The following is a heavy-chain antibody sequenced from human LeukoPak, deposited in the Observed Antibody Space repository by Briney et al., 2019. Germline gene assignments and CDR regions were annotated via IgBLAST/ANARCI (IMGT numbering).Heavy chain of an antibody. CDR1: GGSISSGDYY. CDR3: ARDMGYNLYYYYGMDV. D-gene: IGHD5-24*01. CDR2: IYYSGST. V-gene: IGHV4-30-4*01. J-gene: IGHJ6*02. Sequence: SETLSLTCTVSGGSISSGDYYWSWIRQPPGKGLEWIGYIYYSGSTYYNPSLKSRVTISVDTSKNQFSLKLSSVTAADTAVYYCARDMGYNLYYYYGMDVWGQGTTVTVSS.